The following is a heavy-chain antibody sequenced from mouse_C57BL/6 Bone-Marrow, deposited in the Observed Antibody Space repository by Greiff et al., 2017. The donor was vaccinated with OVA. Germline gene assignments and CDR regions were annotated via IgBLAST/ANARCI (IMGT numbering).Heavy chain of an antibody. J-gene: IGHJ2*01. D-gene: IGHD2-5*01. V-gene: IGHV7-3*01. CDR2: IRNKANGYTT. Sequence: VQLKESGGGLVQPGGSLSLSCAASGFTFTDYYMSWVRQPPGKALEWLGFIRNKANGYTTEYSASVKGRFTISRDNSQSILYLQMNALRAEDSATYYCARYRGYSKGFFDYWGQGTTLTVSS. CDR3: ARYRGYSKGFFDY. CDR1: GFTFTDYY.